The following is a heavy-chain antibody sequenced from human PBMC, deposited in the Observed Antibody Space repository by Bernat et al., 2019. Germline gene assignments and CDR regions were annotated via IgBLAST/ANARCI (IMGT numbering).Heavy chain of an antibody. CDR1: GFTFSNSG. CDR2: ISSDGISI. CDR3: AKDRSTLSSSYWYFDL. D-gene: IGHD6-13*01. Sequence: QVLLVESGGGVVQPGTSLRLSCAASGFTFSNSGMHWVRQAPGKGLEWVALISSDGISIYYADSVKGRFTISRDNFKNTLYLQMNSLSAEDTAVYNCAKDRSTLSSSYWYFDLWGRGTLVTVSS. J-gene: IGHJ2*01. V-gene: IGHV3-30*18.